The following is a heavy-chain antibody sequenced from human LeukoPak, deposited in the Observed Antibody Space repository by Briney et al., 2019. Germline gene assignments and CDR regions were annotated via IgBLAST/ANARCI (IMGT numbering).Heavy chain of an antibody. J-gene: IGHJ4*02. Sequence: GRSLRLSCAASGFTFDDYAMHWVRQVPGKGLEWVSGISWNSGSIGYADSVKGRFTISRDNAKNSLYLQMNSLRAEDTALYYCAKDIAAAGARTFDYWGQGTLVTVSS. CDR3: AKDIAAAGARTFDY. CDR2: ISWNSGSI. V-gene: IGHV3-9*01. CDR1: GFTFDDYA. D-gene: IGHD6-13*01.